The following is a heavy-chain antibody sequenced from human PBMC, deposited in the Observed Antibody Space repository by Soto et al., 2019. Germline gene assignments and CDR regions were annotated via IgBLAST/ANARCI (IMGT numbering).Heavy chain of an antibody. Sequence: PGGSLRLSCAASGFTFSSYAMSWVRQAPGKGLEWVSAISGSGGSTYYADSVKGRFTISRDNPKNSLYLQMNSLRAEDTAVYYCARDASHSDSSSHDAFDIWGQGTMVTVSS. J-gene: IGHJ3*02. V-gene: IGHV3-23*01. D-gene: IGHD6-13*01. CDR1: GFTFSSYA. CDR2: ISGSGGST. CDR3: ARDASHSDSSSHDAFDI.